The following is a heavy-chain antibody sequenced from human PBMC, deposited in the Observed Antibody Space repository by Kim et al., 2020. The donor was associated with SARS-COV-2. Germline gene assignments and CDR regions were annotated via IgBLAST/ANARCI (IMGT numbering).Heavy chain of an antibody. V-gene: IGHV4-59*01. Sequence: SETLSLTCTVSDDSSRIYYWTWIRQPPGKGLEWIGYMYYSGSPKYNPSLRGRVTMSADTSKNQFSLNLSSVTAADTAVYYCVTVRDRGRLDYWGQGIQVT. J-gene: IGHJ4*02. D-gene: IGHD2-15*01. CDR3: VTVRDRGRLDY. CDR1: DDSSRIYY. CDR2: MYYSGSP.